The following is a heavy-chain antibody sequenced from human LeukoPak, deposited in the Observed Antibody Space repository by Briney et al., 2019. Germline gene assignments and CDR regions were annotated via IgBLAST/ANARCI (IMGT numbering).Heavy chain of an antibody. D-gene: IGHD5-24*01. CDR2: IKTKTDVETM. Sequence: PAGPLRLSCAASGFTSNNAWMSWLSQVQRNWLYKVGRIKTKTDVETMDDAAAVKGRFNMSRDDSKITLHLQMNSLKTEDTAVYYCTTVERWLLNSSPFWGQGTLVTVSS. V-gene: IGHV3-15*01. J-gene: IGHJ4*02. CDR3: TTVERWLLNSSPF. CDR1: GFTSNNAW.